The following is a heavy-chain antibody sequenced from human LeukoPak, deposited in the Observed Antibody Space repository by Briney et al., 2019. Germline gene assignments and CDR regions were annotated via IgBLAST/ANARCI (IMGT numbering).Heavy chain of an antibody. J-gene: IGHJ4*02. V-gene: IGHV1-69*13. CDR3: ARGFGGVYGDYTNY. D-gene: IGHD4-17*01. Sequence: SVKVSCKASGGTFSSYAISGVGQAPGQGLEWMGGIIPIFGTANYAQKFQGRVTITADESTSTAYMELSSLRSEDTAVYYCARGFGGVYGDYTNYWGQGTLVTVSS. CDR2: IIPIFGTA. CDR1: GGTFSSYA.